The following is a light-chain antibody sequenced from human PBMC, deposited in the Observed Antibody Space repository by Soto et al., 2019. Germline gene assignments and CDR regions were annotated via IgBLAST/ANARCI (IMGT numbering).Light chain of an antibody. CDR3: QQYSSFSRT. Sequence: DIQVTQSPPTLSASVGDRVTITCRASQTISTWMAWYQQKPGKAPKLLVYDASTLESGVPSRFSGSGSGTEFSLTISSLQPDDFATFYCQQYSSFSRTFGQGTKVDIK. V-gene: IGKV1-5*01. CDR1: QTISTW. CDR2: DAS. J-gene: IGKJ1*01.